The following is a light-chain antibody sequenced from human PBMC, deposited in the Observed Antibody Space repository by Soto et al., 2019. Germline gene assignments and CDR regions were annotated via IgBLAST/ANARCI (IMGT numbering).Light chain of an antibody. V-gene: IGLV2-11*01. CDR1: SSDVGRYEY. Sequence: QSALTQPRSVSGSPGQSVTISCTGFSSDVGRYEYVSWYQQHPGKVPKLIIYDVSERPAGVPDRFSGSKSGNTASLTISGLQAEDEADYSCCSFAGSYTYVFGGGTKVTVL. CDR2: DVS. CDR3: CSFAGSYTYV. J-gene: IGLJ1*01.